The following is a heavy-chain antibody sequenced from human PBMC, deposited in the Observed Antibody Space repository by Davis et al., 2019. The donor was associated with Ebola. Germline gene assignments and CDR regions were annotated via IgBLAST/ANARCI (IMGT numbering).Heavy chain of an antibody. Sequence: GGSLRLSCAASGFTFSGSAMHWVRQASGNGLEWVGRFRSKPNSYATAYAASVKGRFTISRDDSKNTAYLQMNSLKTEDTAVYYCSLTYDSTDYWGQGTLVTVSS. D-gene: IGHD3-22*01. CDR3: SLTYDSTDY. J-gene: IGHJ4*02. CDR2: FRSKPNSYAT. CDR1: GFTFSGSA. V-gene: IGHV3-73*01.